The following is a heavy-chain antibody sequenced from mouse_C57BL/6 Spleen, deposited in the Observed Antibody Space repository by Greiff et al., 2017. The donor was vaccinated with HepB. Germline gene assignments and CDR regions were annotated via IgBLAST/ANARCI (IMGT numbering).Heavy chain of an antibody. CDR1: GFTFSSYG. V-gene: IGHV5-6*01. CDR2: ISSGGSYT. CDR3: GRGGYYYAMDY. Sequence: DVHLVESGGDLVKPGGSLKLSCAASGFTFSSYGMSWVRQTPDKRLEWVATISSGGSYTYYPDSVKGRFTISRDNAKNTLYLQMSSLKSEDTAMYYCGRGGYYYAMDYWGQGTSVTVSS. J-gene: IGHJ4*01.